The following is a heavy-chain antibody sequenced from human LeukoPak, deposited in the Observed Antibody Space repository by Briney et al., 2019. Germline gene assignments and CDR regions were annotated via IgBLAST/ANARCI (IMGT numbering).Heavy chain of an antibody. CDR1: GGTFSSYA. Sequence: ASVKVSCKASGGTFSSYAISWVRPAPGQGLEWMGGIIPIFGTANYAQKFQGRVTITADESTSTAYMELSSLRSEDTAVYYCAGSGEDIVVVVAANETYYYYGMDVWGQGTTVTVSS. CDR3: AGSGEDIVVVVAANETYYYYGMDV. D-gene: IGHD2-15*01. V-gene: IGHV1-69*13. CDR2: IIPIFGTA. J-gene: IGHJ6*02.